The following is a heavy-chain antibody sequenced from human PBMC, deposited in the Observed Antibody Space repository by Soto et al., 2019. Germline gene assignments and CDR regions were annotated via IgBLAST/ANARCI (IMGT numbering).Heavy chain of an antibody. CDR1: GFTFSSYA. J-gene: IGHJ2*01. CDR3: ARPLWRDDYNWGYFDL. CDR2: ISYDGSNK. Sequence: QVQLVEAGGGVVQPGRSLRLSCAASGFTFSSYAMHWVRQAPGKGLEWVAVISYDGSNKYYADSVKGRFTISRDNSKNTLYLQMNSLRLEDTAVYYWARPLWRDDYNWGYFDLWGRGPLVTVSS. V-gene: IGHV3-30-3*01. D-gene: IGHD4-4*01.